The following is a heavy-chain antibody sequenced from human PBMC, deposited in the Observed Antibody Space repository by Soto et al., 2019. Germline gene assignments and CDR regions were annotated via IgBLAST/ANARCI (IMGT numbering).Heavy chain of an antibody. D-gene: IGHD3-16*01. CDR2: IYHSGST. CDR1: GGSISSSSW. V-gene: IGHV4-4*02. J-gene: IGHJ4*02. CDR3: ASLGEWLAQGPYFDY. Sequence: TSETLSLTCAVSGGSISSSSWWSWVRQPPGKGLEWIGEIYHSGSTNYNPSLKSRVTISVDKSKNQFSLKLSSVTAADTAVYYCASLGEWLAQGPYFDYWGQGTLVTVSS.